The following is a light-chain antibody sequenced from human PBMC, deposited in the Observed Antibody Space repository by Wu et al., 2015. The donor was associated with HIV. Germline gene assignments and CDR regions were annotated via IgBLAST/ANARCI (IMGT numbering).Light chain of an antibody. CDR2: GTS. CDR3: QHYSNSPPLLT. J-gene: IGKJ4*01. Sequence: LAWYRTQKPTADASHGSSLYGTSSRTTGIPDRFSGSGSGADFTLTISRLEPEDFAVYYCQHYSNSPPLLTFGGGTKVEIK. V-gene: IGKV3-20*01.